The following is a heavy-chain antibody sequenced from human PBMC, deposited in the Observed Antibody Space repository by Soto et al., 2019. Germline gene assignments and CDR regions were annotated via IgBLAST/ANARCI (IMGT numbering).Heavy chain of an antibody. CDR1: GFTFSSYA. D-gene: IGHD1-20*01. V-gene: IGHV3-23*01. CDR2: ISGSGGRT. CDR3: AKDVKKVWTQGNWFDP. J-gene: IGHJ5*02. Sequence: EVQLLESGGGLVQPGGSLRLSCAVAGFTFSSYAMSWVRQAPGKGLEWVSGISGSGGRTYYADSVKGGFTISRDNSKNSLYLQMNSLRAEDTALYFCAKDVKKVWTQGNWFDPWGQGTLVTVSS.